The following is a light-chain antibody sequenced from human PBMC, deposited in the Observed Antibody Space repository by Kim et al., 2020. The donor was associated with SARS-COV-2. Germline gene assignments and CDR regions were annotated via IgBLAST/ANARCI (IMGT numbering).Light chain of an antibody. J-gene: IGKJ2*01. CDR2: KVS. Sequence: DVVMTKSPLSLPVTLGQPASISCRSSQSLVYSDGNTYLNWFQQRPGQSPRRLIYKVSNRDSGVPERFSGSGSGTDFTLKISRVEAEDVGVYYCMQCTHWPPYTFGQGTKLEIK. CDR3: MQCTHWPPYT. CDR1: QSLVYSDGNTY. V-gene: IGKV2-30*01.